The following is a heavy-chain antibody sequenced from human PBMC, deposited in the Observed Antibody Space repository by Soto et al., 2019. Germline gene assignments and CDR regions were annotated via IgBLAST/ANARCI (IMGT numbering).Heavy chain of an antibody. D-gene: IGHD2-15*01. CDR3: AKDGLGYCSGGSCSYFDY. J-gene: IGHJ4*02. V-gene: IGHV3-30*18. CDR1: GFTFSSYG. Sequence: QVPLVESGGGVVQPGRSLRLSFAASGFTFSSYGMHWVRQAPGKGLEWVAVISYDGSNKYYADSVKGRFTISRDNSKNTLYLQMNSLRAEDTAVYYCAKDGLGYCSGGSCSYFDYWGQGTLVTVSS. CDR2: ISYDGSNK.